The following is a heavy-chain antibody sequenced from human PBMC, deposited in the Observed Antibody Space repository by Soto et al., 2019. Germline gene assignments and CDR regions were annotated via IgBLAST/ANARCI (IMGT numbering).Heavy chain of an antibody. V-gene: IGHV3-23*01. Sequence: EVQLLEPGGGLVQPGGSLRLSCTASGFTFSTYAMTWVRQAPGKGLEWVSAISGGGGPTYYADSVKGRFTISRDNSKNTLYLQMNSLRADDTAVYYCAKVSRFLDSGLIWGQGTLVTVSS. CDR1: GFTFSTYA. CDR2: ISGGGGPT. J-gene: IGHJ3*02. D-gene: IGHD3-10*01. CDR3: AKVSRFLDSGLI.